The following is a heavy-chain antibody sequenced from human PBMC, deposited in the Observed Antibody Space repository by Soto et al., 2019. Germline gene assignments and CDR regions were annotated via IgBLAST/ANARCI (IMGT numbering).Heavy chain of an antibody. V-gene: IGHV3-48*02. CDR1: GFTFSSYS. J-gene: IGHJ6*02. CDR3: ARDPFGGVMEGMDV. D-gene: IGHD3-16*01. CDR2: ISSSSSTI. Sequence: EVQLVESGGGLVQPGGSLRLSCAASGFTFSSYSMNWVRQAPGKGLEWVSYISSSSSTIYYADSVKGRFTISRDNAKNSLDLQMNSLRDEDTAVYYCARDPFGGVMEGMDVWGQGTTVSVSS.